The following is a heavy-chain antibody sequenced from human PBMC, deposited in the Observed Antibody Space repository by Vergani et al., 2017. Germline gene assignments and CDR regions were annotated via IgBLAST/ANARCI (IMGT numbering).Heavy chain of an antibody. V-gene: IGHV3-11*01. J-gene: IGHJ6*03. Sequence: QVQLVESGGGLVKPGGSLRLSCAASGFTLSDYYMSWIRQAPGKGLEWVSYISSSGSTMYYADSVKGRFTISRDNAKNSLYLQMNSLRAEDTAVYYCARDYCLGSYCMWYYYYMDVWGKGTTVTVSS. D-gene: IGHD2-15*01. CDR1: GFTLSDYY. CDR2: ISSSGSTM. CDR3: ARDYCLGSYCMWYYYYMDV.